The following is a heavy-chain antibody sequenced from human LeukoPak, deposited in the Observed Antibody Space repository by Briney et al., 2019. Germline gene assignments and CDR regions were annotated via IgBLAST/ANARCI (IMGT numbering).Heavy chain of an antibody. D-gene: IGHD5-12*01. CDR1: GFTFSSYG. J-gene: IGHJ4*02. CDR3: TRWSGYGDY. V-gene: IGHV3-23*01. Sequence: GGSLRLSCAASGFTFSSYGMSWVRQAPGKGLEWVSSISGSGARIYYADFVKGRFTISRDDSKNTAYLQMNSLRDDDTAIYYCTRWSGYGDYWGQGTLVTVSS. CDR2: ISGSGARI.